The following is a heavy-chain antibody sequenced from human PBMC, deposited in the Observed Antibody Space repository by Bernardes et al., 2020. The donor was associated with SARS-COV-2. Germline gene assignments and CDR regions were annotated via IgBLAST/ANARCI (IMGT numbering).Heavy chain of an antibody. CDR3: AKDPTPSIVVVVAATFDY. Sequence: GGSLRLSCAASGFTFSSYAMSWVRQAPGKGLEWVSAISGSGGSTYYADSVKGRFTISRDNSKNTLYLQMNSLRAEDTAVYYCAKDPTPSIVVVVAATFDYWGQGTLVTVSS. CDR1: GFTFSSYA. CDR2: ISGSGGST. V-gene: IGHV3-23*01. D-gene: IGHD2-15*01. J-gene: IGHJ4*02.